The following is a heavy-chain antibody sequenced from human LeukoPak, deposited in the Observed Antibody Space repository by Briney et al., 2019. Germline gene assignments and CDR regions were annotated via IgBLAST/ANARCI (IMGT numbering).Heavy chain of an antibody. CDR2: ISSSSSTI. J-gene: IGHJ5*02. CDR3: ARGERGTEMATIQDWFDP. V-gene: IGHV3-48*01. Sequence: GGSLRLSCAASGFTFSSYSMNWVRQAPGKGLEWVSYISSSSSTIYYADSVKGRFTISRDNAKNSLYLQMNSLSAEDTAVYYCARGERGTEMATIQDWFDPWGQGTLVTVSS. CDR1: GFTFSSYS. D-gene: IGHD5-24*01.